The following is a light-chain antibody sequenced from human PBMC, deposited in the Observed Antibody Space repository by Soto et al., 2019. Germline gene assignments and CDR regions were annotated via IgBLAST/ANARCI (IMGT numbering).Light chain of an antibody. V-gene: IGKV1-5*01. J-gene: IGKJ1*01. CDR1: QSISSW. Sequence: DIHMTQSPSTLSASVGYRFTITCRASQSISSWLDWYQKKKGKAPKLLIYHAYSLESGVPSRLRGSEYGTEFTITINSMQNDDFETYYCQQYNSYPWTFGQGTKVDI. CDR3: QQYNSYPWT. CDR2: HAY.